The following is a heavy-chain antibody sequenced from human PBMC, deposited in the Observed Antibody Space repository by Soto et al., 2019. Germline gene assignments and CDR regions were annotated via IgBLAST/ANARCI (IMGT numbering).Heavy chain of an antibody. CDR2: TDHYGKT. Sequence: PSETLSLTCSVSGASISTNTWWRSVRQPPGDGLEWIGQTDHYGKTYYNPSLKSRLTISVDKAKNQFSLNLSSVTAADTAVYYCASLGTTVSAVDYWGQGALVTV. CDR3: ASLGTTVSAVDY. J-gene: IGHJ4*02. D-gene: IGHD1-7*01. V-gene: IGHV4-4*02. CDR1: GASISTNTW.